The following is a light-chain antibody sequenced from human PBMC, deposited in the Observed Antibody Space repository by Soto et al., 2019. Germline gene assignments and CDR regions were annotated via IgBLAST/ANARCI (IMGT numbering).Light chain of an antibody. V-gene: IGKV3-15*01. CDR1: QSVSSN. CDR2: DAS. Sequence: EIVITQSPATLSVSPGERATLSCRASQSVSSNLAWYQQKPGQAPRLLIYDASTRATGIPDRFSGSGSETEFTLTISSLQSEDFAVYYCQQCNWPLTFGGGTKVDIK. CDR3: QQCNWPLT. J-gene: IGKJ4*01.